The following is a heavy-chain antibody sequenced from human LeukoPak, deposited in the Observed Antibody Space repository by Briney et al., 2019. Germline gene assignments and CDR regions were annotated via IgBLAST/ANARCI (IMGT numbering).Heavy chain of an antibody. V-gene: IGHV4-34*01. CDR1: GGSFSGYY. D-gene: IGHD2-2*01. CDR3: ARTYCSSTSCYYFDY. Sequence: SETLSLTCAVYGGSFSGYYWSWIRQPPGKGLEWIGEINHSGSTNYNPSLKSRVTISVDTSKNQFSLKLSSVTAADTAVYYCARTYCSSTSCYYFDYWGQGTLVTVSS. CDR2: INHSGST. J-gene: IGHJ4*02.